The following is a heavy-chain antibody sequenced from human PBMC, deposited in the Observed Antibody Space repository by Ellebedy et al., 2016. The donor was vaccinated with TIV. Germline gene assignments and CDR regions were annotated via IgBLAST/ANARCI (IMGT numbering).Heavy chain of an antibody. J-gene: IGHJ6*02. D-gene: IGHD2-2*01. CDR2: VSSSGSPI. CDR3: ARDRVVPAAIYYYGMDV. Sequence: GGSLRLXXAASGFSFSHYYMTWIRQTPGKGLECVSFVSSSGSPIYYADSVKGRFTISRDNARASLYLQMNSLRAEDTAVYYCARDRVVPAAIYYYGMDVWGQGTTVTVSS. CDR1: GFSFSHYY. V-gene: IGHV3-11*01.